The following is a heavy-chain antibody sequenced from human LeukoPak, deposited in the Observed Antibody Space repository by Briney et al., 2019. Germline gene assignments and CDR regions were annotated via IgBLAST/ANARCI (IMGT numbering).Heavy chain of an antibody. Sequence: ASVKVSCKASGYTFTGYYMHWVRRAPGQGLEWMGWINPNSGGTNYAQKFQGWVTMTRDTSISTAYMELSRLRSDDTAVYYCAREILGYSGYDSRAFDIWGQGTMVTVSS. V-gene: IGHV1-2*04. J-gene: IGHJ3*02. D-gene: IGHD5-12*01. CDR1: GYTFTGYY. CDR2: INPNSGGT. CDR3: AREILGYSGYDSRAFDI.